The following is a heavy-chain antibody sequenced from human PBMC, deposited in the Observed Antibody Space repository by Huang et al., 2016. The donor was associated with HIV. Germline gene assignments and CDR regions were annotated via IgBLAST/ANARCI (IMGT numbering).Heavy chain of an antibody. CDR3: AHIGDIFAAYSPEYFDY. CDR2: SYWDDDK. D-gene: IGHD2-15*01. CDR1: GFSLNTSGVV. J-gene: IGHJ4*02. Sequence: QITLKESGPTLVKPTQTLTLACTFSGFSLNTSGVVVAWLRQPPGKALEWLSLSYWDDDKRYRPSLKSRLTISKDPSNNQVVLTMTNMDPVDTASYFCAHIGDIFAAYSPEYFDYWGQGALVTVSS. V-gene: IGHV2-5*02.